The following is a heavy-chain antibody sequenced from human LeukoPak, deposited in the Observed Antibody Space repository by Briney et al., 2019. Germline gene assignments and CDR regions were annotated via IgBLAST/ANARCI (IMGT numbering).Heavy chain of an antibody. D-gene: IGHD5-12*01. Sequence: TSETLSLTCTVSGGSISSSSFYWDWIRQPPGKGLEWIETIFYSGSTYYNPSLKSRITISVDTSKNQFSLKLSSVTAADTAVYYCARHSRSGYSDYESAFDIWGQGTMVIVSS. CDR2: IFYSGST. CDR3: ARHSRSGYSDYESAFDI. V-gene: IGHV4-39*01. J-gene: IGHJ3*02. CDR1: GGSISSSSFY.